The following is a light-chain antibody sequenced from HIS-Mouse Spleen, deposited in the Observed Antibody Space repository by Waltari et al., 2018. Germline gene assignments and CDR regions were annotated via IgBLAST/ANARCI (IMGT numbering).Light chain of an antibody. CDR3: CSYAGSSTSVV. Sequence: QSALTQPASVSGSPAQSITISCTGPLSYGGTYNLGSLYQQHQGQSPKPMIYEGSKRPSGVSNRFSGSKSGNTASLTISGLQAEDEADYYCCSYAGSSTSVVFGGGTKLTVL. V-gene: IGLV2-23*01. CDR2: EGS. CDR1: LSYGGTYNL. J-gene: IGLJ2*01.